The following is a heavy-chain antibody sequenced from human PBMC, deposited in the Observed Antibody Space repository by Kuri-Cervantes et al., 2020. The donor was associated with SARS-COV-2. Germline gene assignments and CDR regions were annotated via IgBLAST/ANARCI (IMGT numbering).Heavy chain of an antibody. D-gene: IGHD2-2*01. CDR2: ISGSGSYI. V-gene: IGHV3-21*04. CDR1: GFTVTRYT. J-gene: IGHJ6*03. CDR3: ASVPLSDDYYMDV. Sequence: GESLKISCVASGFTVTRYTMNWVRQAPGKALEWVSSISGSGSYIYYADSVKGRVTISRESGENSLFLHMNSLRGDDTAVYYCASVPLSDDYYMDVWGKGTTVTVSS.